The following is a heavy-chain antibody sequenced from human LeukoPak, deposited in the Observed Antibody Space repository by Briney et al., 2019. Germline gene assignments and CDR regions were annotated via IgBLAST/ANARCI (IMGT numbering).Heavy chain of an antibody. D-gene: IGHD3-10*01. CDR2: IYYSGSA. CDR3: ARKSVRGAFH. Sequence: SETLSLTCTVSGGSISSYYWSWIRQPPGKGLEWIGYIYYSGSANYNPSLKSRVTISVDTSKNQFSLKLSSATAADTAVYYCARKSVRGAFHWGQGTLVTVSS. J-gene: IGHJ4*02. CDR1: GGSISSYY. V-gene: IGHV4-59*01.